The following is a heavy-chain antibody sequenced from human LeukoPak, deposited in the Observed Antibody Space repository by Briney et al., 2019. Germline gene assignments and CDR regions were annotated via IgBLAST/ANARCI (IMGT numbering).Heavy chain of an antibody. CDR1: GFTFSSYA. V-gene: IGHV3-30*04. Sequence: GGCLRLSCAASGFTFSSYAMHWVRQAPGKGLEWVAVISYDGSNKYYADSVKGRFTISRDNSKNTLYLQMNSLRAEDTAVYYCARGVYAMGGVDYWGQGTLVTVSS. CDR2: ISYDGSNK. D-gene: IGHD2-8*01. J-gene: IGHJ4*02. CDR3: ARGVYAMGGVDY.